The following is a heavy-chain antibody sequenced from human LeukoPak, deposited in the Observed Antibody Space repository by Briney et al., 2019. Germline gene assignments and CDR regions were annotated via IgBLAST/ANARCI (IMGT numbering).Heavy chain of an antibody. J-gene: IGHJ4*02. CDR1: GFTFSSYG. D-gene: IGHD6-13*01. Sequence: GGSLRLSCAASGFTFSSYGMHWVRQAPGKGLEWVAFIRYDGSNKYYADSVKGRFTISRDNSKNTLYLQMNSLRAEDTAVYYCAKDMIPDIAAAGTSDQYWGQGTLVTVSS. CDR2: IRYDGSNK. CDR3: AKDMIPDIAAAGTSDQY. V-gene: IGHV3-30*02.